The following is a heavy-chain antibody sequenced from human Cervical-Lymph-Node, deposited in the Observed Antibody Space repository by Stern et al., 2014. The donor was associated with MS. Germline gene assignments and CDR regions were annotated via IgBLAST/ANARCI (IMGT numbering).Heavy chain of an antibody. V-gene: IGHV5-51*01. CDR2: IYPPDSET. Sequence: QLVQSGAEVKKPGESLKISCQVSGYNFPVYWIGWVRQTPGKGLEWVGIIYPPDSETRYSPSFQGQVSMSVDKSVSTAYLQWSSLKTSDTALYFCARHTGDYAFDYWGQGTLVIVSS. D-gene: IGHD4-17*01. J-gene: IGHJ4*02. CDR1: GYNFPVYW. CDR3: ARHTGDYAFDY.